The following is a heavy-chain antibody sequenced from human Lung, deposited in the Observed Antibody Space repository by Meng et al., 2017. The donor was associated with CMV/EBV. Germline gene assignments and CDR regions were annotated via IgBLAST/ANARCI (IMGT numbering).Heavy chain of an antibody. CDR3: LRRSGGSV. Sequence: VEPSAPLSLPCAVSGDPITNHNWWAWVRQPPGKGLEWIGEIPHRGSSAYNPSLKSRVSMSIDKSKNQFSLKLTSVTAADTAVYHCLRRSGGSVWGQGTLVTVSS. CDR2: IPHRGSS. D-gene: IGHD3-10*01. CDR1: GDPITNHNW. J-gene: IGHJ1*01. V-gene: IGHV4-4*02.